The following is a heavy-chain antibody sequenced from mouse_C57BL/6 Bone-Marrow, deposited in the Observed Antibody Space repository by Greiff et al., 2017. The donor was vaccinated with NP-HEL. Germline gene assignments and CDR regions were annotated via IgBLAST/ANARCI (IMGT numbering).Heavy chain of an antibody. CDR3: ARKETTVDHFDV. CDR2: IWSGGST. CDR1: GFSLTSYG. D-gene: IGHD1-1*01. J-gene: IGHJ1*03. Sequence: QVQLKQSGPGLVQPSQSLSITCTVSGFSLTSYGVHWVRQSPGKGLEWLGVIWSGGSTDYNAAFISRLSISKDNSKSQVFFKMNSLQADDTALYYCARKETTVDHFDVWGTGTTVTVSS. V-gene: IGHV2-2*01.